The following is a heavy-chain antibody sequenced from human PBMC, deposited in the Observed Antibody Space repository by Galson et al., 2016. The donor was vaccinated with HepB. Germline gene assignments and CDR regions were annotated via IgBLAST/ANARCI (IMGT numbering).Heavy chain of an antibody. J-gene: IGHJ4*02. V-gene: IGHV1-3*01. CDR1: GYTFTNYA. CDR3: ARSGSYYSPDYFSDS. D-gene: IGHD1-26*01. Sequence: SVKVSCKASGYTFTNYAMQWVRQAPGQRLEWMGWINAGNGNKKYSQKFQGRVVMTRDTSASIAFLEVRSLRSEDTAIYYCARSGSYYSPDYFSDSWGQGTLVTVSS. CDR2: INAGNGNK.